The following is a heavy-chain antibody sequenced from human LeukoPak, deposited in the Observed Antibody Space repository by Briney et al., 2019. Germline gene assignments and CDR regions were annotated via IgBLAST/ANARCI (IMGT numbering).Heavy chain of an antibody. J-gene: IGHJ4*02. CDR1: GFTFSSYD. CDR3: ARGAPLWFGERFFDY. Sequence: GGSLRLSCAASGFTFSSYDMHWVRQATGKGLEWVSAIGTAGDTYYPGSVKGRFTISRENAKNSLYLQMNSLRAGDTAVYYCARGAPLWFGERFFDYWGQGTLVTVSS. V-gene: IGHV3-13*01. D-gene: IGHD3-10*01. CDR2: IGTAGDT.